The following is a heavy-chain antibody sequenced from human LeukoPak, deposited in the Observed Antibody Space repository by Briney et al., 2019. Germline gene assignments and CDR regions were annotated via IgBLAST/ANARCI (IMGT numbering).Heavy chain of an antibody. J-gene: IGHJ4*02. V-gene: IGHV5-51*01. CDR3: ARSAVARVRVATTADY. D-gene: IGHD5-24*01. CDR2: IYPGDSDT. Sequence: GESLEISCKGSGYSFTSYWIGWVRQMPGKGLEWTGIIYPGDSDTRYSPSFQGQVTISADKSISTAYLQWSSLKASDTAMYYCARSAVARVRVATTADYWGQGTLVTVSS. CDR1: GYSFTSYW.